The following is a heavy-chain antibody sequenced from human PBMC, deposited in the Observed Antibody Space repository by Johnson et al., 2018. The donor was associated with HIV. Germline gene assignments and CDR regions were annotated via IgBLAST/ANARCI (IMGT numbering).Heavy chain of an antibody. V-gene: IGHV3-23*04. D-gene: IGHD2-21*02. CDR1: GFTFSTYA. CDR2: IEGGGSSK. Sequence: VQLVESGGGLLQPGGSLRLSCAASGFTFSTYAMSWFRQAPGKGLEWVATIEGGGSSKSYADSVKGRFTISRDNSKITLDLQVNSKRAEDTAIHYCAKVGGCDGGPFDVWGQGTMVTVSS. CDR3: AKVGGCDGGPFDV. J-gene: IGHJ3*01.